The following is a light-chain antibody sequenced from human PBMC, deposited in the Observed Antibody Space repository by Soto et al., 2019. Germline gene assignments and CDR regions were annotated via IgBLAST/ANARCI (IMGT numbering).Light chain of an antibody. J-gene: IGKJ1*01. CDR1: QSVSRD. Sequence: EIVLTQSPATLSVSPGERATLSCRASQSVSRDLAWYQQKPGQAPRLLIYGASTRAPSIPARFSGSGSGTDFTLTISSLKSEDFAVYYCQQYDKWPTWTFGQGTKVDIK. V-gene: IGKV3-15*01. CDR3: QQYDKWPTWT. CDR2: GAS.